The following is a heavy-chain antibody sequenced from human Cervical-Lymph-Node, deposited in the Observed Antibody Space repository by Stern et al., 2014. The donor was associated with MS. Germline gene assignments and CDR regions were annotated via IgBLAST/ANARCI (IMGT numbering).Heavy chain of an antibody. V-gene: IGHV1-3*01. D-gene: IGHD3-3*01. CDR2: IIAGNGNT. J-gene: IGHJ4*02. Sequence: VQLEESGAEVKKPGASVKVSCKASGYTFSSYAMHWVRQAPGQRLEWMGWIIAGNGNTKYSQNFQGRVTINRDTSASTAYMELSSLRSEDTAVYYCARSYDFPIFDSWGQGTLVTVSS. CDR1: GYTFSSYA. CDR3: ARSYDFPIFDS.